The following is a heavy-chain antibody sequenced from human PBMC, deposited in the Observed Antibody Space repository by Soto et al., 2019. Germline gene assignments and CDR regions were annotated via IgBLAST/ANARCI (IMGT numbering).Heavy chain of an antibody. D-gene: IGHD3-16*02. CDR1: GFTFSSYA. CDR3: AKDLHYDYVWGSYPCDY. J-gene: IGHJ4*02. Sequence: GGSLRLSCAASGFTFSSYAMSWVRQAPGKGLEWVSAISGSGGSTYYADSVKGRFTISRDNSKNTLYLQMNSLRAEDTAVYYCAKDLHYDYVWGSYPCDYWGQGTLVTVSS. V-gene: IGHV3-23*01. CDR2: ISGSGGST.